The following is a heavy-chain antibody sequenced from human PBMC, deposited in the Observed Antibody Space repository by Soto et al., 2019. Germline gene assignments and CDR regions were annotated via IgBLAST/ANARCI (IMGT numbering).Heavy chain of an antibody. CDR3: TAGSPFNY. CDR1: GFTFNAAW. Sequence: GGSLRLSCAASGFTFNAAWLTWVRQAPGKGLEWVGRIKGKPDGGATDYAALVEGRFMISRDDSQNTVFLQMNSLKTDDTAVYYCTAGSPFNYWGPGTLVTVSS. V-gene: IGHV3-15*01. J-gene: IGHJ4*02. CDR2: IKGKPDGGAT.